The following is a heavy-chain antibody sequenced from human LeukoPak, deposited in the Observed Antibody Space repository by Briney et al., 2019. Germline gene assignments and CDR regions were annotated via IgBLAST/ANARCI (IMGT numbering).Heavy chain of an antibody. CDR1: GGSFSGYY. V-gene: IGHV4-34*01. D-gene: IGHD1-26*01. CDR3: ASIDSLYSGSSH. Sequence: SETLSLTCAVYGGSFSGYYWSLIRQPPGKGLEWIGEINHSGSTNYNPSLKSGVTISVDTSKNQFSLKLSSVTAADTAVYYCASIDSLYSGSSHWGQGTLVTVSS. J-gene: IGHJ4*02. CDR2: INHSGST.